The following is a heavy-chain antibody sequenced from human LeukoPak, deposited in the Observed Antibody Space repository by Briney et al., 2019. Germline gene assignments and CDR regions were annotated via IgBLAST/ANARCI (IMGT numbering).Heavy chain of an antibody. D-gene: IGHD3-16*02. Sequence: GGSLRLSCAASGFTFSSYAMSWVRQAPGKGLEWVSSISYSGGTTYYADSVKGRFTISRDNAKNSLYLQMNSLRAEDTAVYYCARVVGDYVWGSYRILDAFDIWGQGTMVTVSS. CDR3: ARVVGDYVWGSYRILDAFDI. CDR1: GFTFSSYA. V-gene: IGHV3-23*01. CDR2: ISYSGGTT. J-gene: IGHJ3*02.